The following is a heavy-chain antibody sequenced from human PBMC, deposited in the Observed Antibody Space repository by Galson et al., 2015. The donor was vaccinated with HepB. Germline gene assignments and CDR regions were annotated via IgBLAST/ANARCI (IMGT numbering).Heavy chain of an antibody. J-gene: IGHJ3*01. CDR1: GFTFSSHG. Sequence: SLRLSCAASGFTFSSHGMHWVRQAPGKGLEWVAVIWYDGSKKNYVDSVKGRFTISRDNSKNTLDLQMNSLRVEDTAVYFCARYTGGYYNAFDVWGQGTMVTVSS. CDR3: ARYTGGYYNAFDV. V-gene: IGHV3-33*01. CDR2: IWYDGSKK. D-gene: IGHD3-22*01.